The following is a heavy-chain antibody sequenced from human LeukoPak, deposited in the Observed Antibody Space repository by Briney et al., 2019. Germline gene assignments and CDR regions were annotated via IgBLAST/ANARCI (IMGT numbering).Heavy chain of an antibody. CDR1: GGTFSSYA. J-gene: IGHJ5*02. CDR3: ALGYCSSTSCYMSTVWFDP. D-gene: IGHD2-2*02. V-gene: IGHV1-69*13. Sequence: ASVKVSCKASGGTFSSYAISWVRQAPGQGLEWMGGIIPIFGTANYAQKFQGRVTITADESTSTAYMELSSLRSEDTAVYYCALGYCSSTSCYMSTVWFDPWGQGTLVTVSS. CDR2: IIPIFGTA.